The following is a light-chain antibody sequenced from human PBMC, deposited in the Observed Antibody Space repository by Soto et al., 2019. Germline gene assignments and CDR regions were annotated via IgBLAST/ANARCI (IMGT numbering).Light chain of an antibody. CDR2: GAS. CDR1: QSVSSSY. J-gene: IGKJ4*01. CDR3: QQYNNSSLT. V-gene: IGKV3-15*01. Sequence: EIVLTQSPATLSLSPVERATRSFGASQSVSSSYLDWYQQKPGQAPRLVIYGASTRATGIPARLSGSGYGTEFTLTISSMQSEDFAVYYCQQYNNSSLTFGGGTKVDIK.